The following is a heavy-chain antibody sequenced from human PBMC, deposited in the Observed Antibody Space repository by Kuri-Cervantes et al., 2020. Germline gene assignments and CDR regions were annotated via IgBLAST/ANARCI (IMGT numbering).Heavy chain of an antibody. J-gene: IGHJ4*02. CDR3: ARARGVIMDY. Sequence: GGSLRLSCAASGFTFSTYAMSWVRQAPGKGLEWVAVISYDGSNKYYADSVKGRFTISRDNSKNTLYLQMNSLRAEDTAVYYCARARGVIMDYWGQGTLVTVSS. CDR2: ISYDGSNK. D-gene: IGHD3-10*01. CDR1: GFTFSTYA. V-gene: IGHV3-30-3*01.